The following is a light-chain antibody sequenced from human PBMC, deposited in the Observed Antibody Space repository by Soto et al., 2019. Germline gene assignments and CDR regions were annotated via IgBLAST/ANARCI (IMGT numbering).Light chain of an antibody. J-gene: IGLJ1*01. CDR3: SSYTTSNTRQIV. V-gene: IGLV2-14*01. Sequence: QSVLTQPASVSGSPGQSITISCTGTSSDVSGYNYVSWYQQHPGKAPKFMIYDVSNQPSGVSNRFSGSKSGNTASLTISGLQAEDEADYYCSSYTTSNTRQIVFGTGTKLTVL. CDR2: DVS. CDR1: SSDVSGYNY.